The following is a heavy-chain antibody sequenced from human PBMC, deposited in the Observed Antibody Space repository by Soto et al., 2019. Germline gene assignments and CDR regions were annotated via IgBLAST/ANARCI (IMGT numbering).Heavy chain of an antibody. J-gene: IGHJ6*03. CDR3: ARDFYDFWSGFSVVENYYYYIDV. CDR2: ISAYNGNT. CDR1: GYTFTSYG. D-gene: IGHD3-3*01. V-gene: IGHV1-18*01. Sequence: QVQLVQSGAEVKKPGASVKVSCKASGYTFTSYGISWVRQAPGQGLEWMGWISAYNGNTNYAQKLQGRVTMTTDTSTSTAYMALRSLRSYATSVYYCARDFYDFWSGFSVVENYYYYIDVWGKGTTVTFSS.